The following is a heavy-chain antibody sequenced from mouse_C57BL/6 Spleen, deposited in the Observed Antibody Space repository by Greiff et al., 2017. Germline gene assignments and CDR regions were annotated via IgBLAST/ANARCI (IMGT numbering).Heavy chain of an antibody. V-gene: IGHV1-15*01. D-gene: IGHD2-1*01. CDR2: IAPETGGT. CDR3: TSRNYGFDY. CDR1: GYTFTDYE. J-gene: IGHJ2*01. Sequence: VQLQQSGAELVRPGASVTLSCKASGYTFTDYEMHWVKQTPVHGLEWIGAIAPETGGTAYNQKFKGKAILTADKSSSTAYMELRSLTSEDSAVYYCTSRNYGFDYWGQGTTLTVSS.